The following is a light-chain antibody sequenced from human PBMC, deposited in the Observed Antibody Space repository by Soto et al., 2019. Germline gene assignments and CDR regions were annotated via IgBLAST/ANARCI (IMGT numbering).Light chain of an antibody. V-gene: IGKV1-17*01. Sequence: DIQMTQSPSSLSASVGDRVSITCRASQGIRNNLAWYQQKPGKAPKRRIYTASSVQSGVPSRFSGSGSGTEFTLTISTPQPEDCATYYCQQHYTYPWTFGQRTKVEIK. CDR1: QGIRNN. CDR2: TAS. CDR3: QQHYTYPWT. J-gene: IGKJ1*01.